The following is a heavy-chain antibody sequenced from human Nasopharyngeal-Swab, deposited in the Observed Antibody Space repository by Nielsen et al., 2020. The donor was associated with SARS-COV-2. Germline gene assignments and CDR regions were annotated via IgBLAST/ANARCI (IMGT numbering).Heavy chain of an antibody. J-gene: IGHJ5*02. Sequence: RQAPGEGLEWIGYIYYSGSTYYNPSLKSRVTISVDTSKNQFSLKLSSVTAADTAVYYCARGGGYSYGTWVWFDPWGQGTLVTVSS. D-gene: IGHD5-18*01. V-gene: IGHV4-31*02. CDR2: IYYSGST. CDR3: ARGGGYSYGTWVWFDP.